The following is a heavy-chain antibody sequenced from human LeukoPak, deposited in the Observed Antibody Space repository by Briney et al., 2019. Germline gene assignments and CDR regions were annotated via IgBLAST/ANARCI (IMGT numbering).Heavy chain of an antibody. CDR3: ARNNGMDV. CDR1: GFTFSRYS. Sequence: GGSLRLSCAASGFTFSRYSMSWVRQAPGKGLEWLSYISSSSSTIYYADSVKGRFTISRDNAKNSLYLQMNSLRADDTAVYYCARNNGMDVWGQGTTVIVSS. CDR2: ISSSSSTI. V-gene: IGHV3-48*01. J-gene: IGHJ6*02.